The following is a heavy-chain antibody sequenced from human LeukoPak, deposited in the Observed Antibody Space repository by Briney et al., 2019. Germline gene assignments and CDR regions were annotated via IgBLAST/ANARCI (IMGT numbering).Heavy chain of an antibody. J-gene: IGHJ4*02. D-gene: IGHD2-21*01. V-gene: IGHV1-46*01. CDR2: INPSGGDT. Sequence: ASVRVSCTASGYTFTRYYMHWVRQAPGQGLEWMGMINPSGGDTTHAQKLQGRVTMTRDTSTSTVYMELSSLRSEDTAVYYCARENGGEDYWGQGTLVTVSS. CDR3: ARENGGEDY. CDR1: GYTFTRYY.